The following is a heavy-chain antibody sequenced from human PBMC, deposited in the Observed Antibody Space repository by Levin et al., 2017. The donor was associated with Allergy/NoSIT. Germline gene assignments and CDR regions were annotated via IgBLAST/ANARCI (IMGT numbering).Heavy chain of an antibody. CDR1: GFTYT. D-gene: IGHD1-26*01. V-gene: IGHV3-64D*08. J-gene: IGHJ3*02. Sequence: PGGSLRLSCSASGFTYTMHWVRPAPGRGLEFVASSVGTGGATHYGDSVRGRFSVSRDTSKNTLYLQMSSLRVEDTALYYCVKDRSGSFAFDIWGQGTRVTVSS. CDR2: SVGTGGAT. CDR3: VKDRSGSFAFDI.